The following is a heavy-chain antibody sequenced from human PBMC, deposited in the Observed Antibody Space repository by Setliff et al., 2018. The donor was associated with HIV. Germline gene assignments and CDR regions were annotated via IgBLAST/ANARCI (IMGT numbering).Heavy chain of an antibody. Sequence: ASVKVSCKASGYTFTSYGITWVRQAPGQGLEWMGWISAYNGNTNFAQRLQGRVTMTTDTSTSTAYMELRSLRSDDTAVYYCARGRVYSGSNYGWAHDAFDTWGQGTMVTVSS. CDR2: ISAYNGNT. CDR1: GYTFTSYG. CDR3: ARGRVYSGSNYGWAHDAFDT. D-gene: IGHD1-26*01. V-gene: IGHV1-18*01. J-gene: IGHJ3*02.